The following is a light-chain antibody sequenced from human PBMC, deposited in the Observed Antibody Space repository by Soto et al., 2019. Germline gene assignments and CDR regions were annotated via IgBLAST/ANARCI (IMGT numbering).Light chain of an antibody. CDR3: QQRSNWPIT. V-gene: IGKV3-11*01. Sequence: EVVLTQSPATLSLSPGERATVSCRASQSASGYLAWYQQKPGQAPRLLIYDASNRATGIPARFSGSGSGTDFTLTISSLEPEDFAVYYCQQRSNWPITFGQGTRLEI. J-gene: IGKJ5*01. CDR1: QSASGY. CDR2: DAS.